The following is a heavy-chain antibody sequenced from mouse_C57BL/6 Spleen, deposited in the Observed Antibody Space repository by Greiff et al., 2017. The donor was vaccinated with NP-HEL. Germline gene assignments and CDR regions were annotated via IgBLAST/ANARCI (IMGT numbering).Heavy chain of an antibody. CDR1: GYTFTSYW. J-gene: IGHJ1*03. Sequence: QVQLQQPGAELVKPGASVKLSCKASGYTFTSYWMHWVKQRPGQGLEWIGMIHPYSGSTNYNEKFKSKATLTVDKSSSTAYMQLSSLTSEDSAFDCWARIDSDYWYFDVWGTGTTVTVSS. CDR3: ARIDSDYWYFDV. D-gene: IGHD2-12*01. V-gene: IGHV1-64*01. CDR2: IHPYSGST.